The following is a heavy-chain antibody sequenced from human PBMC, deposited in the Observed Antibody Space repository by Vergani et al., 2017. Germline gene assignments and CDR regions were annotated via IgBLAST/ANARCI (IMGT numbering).Heavy chain of an antibody. D-gene: IGHD3-22*01. CDR3: ALGSYYDSSGYYDDAFDI. Sequence: VQLVESGGGVVQPGGSLRLSCAASGFTFDDYTMHWVRQAPGKGLEWVSLISWDGGSTYYADSVKGRFTISRDNSKNSLYLQMNSLRTEDTALYYCALGSYYDSSGYYDDAFDIWGQGTMVTVSS. CDR1: GFTFDDYT. V-gene: IGHV3-43*01. CDR2: ISWDGGST. J-gene: IGHJ3*02.